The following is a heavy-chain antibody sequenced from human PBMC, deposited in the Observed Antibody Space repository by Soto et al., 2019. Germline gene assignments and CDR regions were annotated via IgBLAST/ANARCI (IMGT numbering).Heavy chain of an antibody. V-gene: IGHV1-69*06. CDR1: GGTFSSYA. J-gene: IGHJ6*02. CDR2: IIPIFGTA. D-gene: IGHD4-17*01. CDR3: ATDDDGDYGYYYYGMDV. Sequence: QVQLVQSGAEVKKPGSSVKVSCMASGGTFSSYAISWVRQAPGQGLEWMGGIIPIFGTANYAQKFQGRVTITADKSTSTAYMELSSLRSEDTAVYYCATDDDGDYGYYYYGMDVWGQGTTVTVSS.